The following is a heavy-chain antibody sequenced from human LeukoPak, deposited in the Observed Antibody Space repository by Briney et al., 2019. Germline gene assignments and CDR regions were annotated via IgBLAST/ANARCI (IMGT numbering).Heavy chain of an antibody. CDR3: ARDRGITGTTRTDYYYYYVDV. Sequence: ASVKVSCKASGGTFSSYAISWVRQAPGQGLEWMGGIIPIFGTANYAQKFQGRVTITTDESTSTAYMELSSLRSEDTAVYYCARDRGITGTTRTDYYYYYVDVWGKGTTVTVSS. CDR1: GGTFSSYA. CDR2: IIPIFGTA. D-gene: IGHD1-7*01. V-gene: IGHV1-69*05. J-gene: IGHJ6*03.